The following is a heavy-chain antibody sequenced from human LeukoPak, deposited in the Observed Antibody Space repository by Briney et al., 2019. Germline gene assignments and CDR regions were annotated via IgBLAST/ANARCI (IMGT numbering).Heavy chain of an antibody. J-gene: IGHJ4*02. CDR1: GGSISSYY. CDR3: AREAQGLIAAAGEFDY. Sequence: PSETLSLTCTVSGGSISSYYWSWIRQPPGKGLEWIGYIYYSGSTNYNPSLKRRVTMSVDTSKNQFSLKLSSVTAADTAVYYCAREAQGLIAAAGEFDYWGQGTLVTVSS. D-gene: IGHD6-13*01. CDR2: IYYSGST. V-gene: IGHV4-59*01.